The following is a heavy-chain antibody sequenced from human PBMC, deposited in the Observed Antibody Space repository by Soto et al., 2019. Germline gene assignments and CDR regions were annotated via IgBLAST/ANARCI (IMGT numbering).Heavy chain of an antibody. Sequence: EVQLLESGGDLVQPGGSLRLSCAASGFTFSSYAMSWVRQAPGKGLEWVSTISGSGGGTYYADSVKGRFTISRDNSKNTLYLQMNSLRAEDTAVYYCATLQTSINYWGQGTLVTVSS. CDR1: GFTFSSYA. J-gene: IGHJ4*02. CDR3: ATLQTSINY. CDR2: ISGSGGGT. D-gene: IGHD2-15*01. V-gene: IGHV3-23*01.